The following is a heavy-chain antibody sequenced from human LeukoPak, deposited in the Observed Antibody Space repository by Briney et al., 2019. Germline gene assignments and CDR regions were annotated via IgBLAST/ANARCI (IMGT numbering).Heavy chain of an antibody. CDR2: INPSGGST. CDR3: ARDGVTIFGVVIIPGYYYYGMDV. CDR1: GYTFTSYY. Sequence: ASVTVSCKASGYTFTSYYMHWVRQAPGQGLEWMGIINPSGGSTSYAQKFQGRVTMTRDTSTSTVYMELSSLRSEDTAVYYCARDGVTIFGVVIIPGYYYYGMDVWGQGTTVTVSS. J-gene: IGHJ6*02. D-gene: IGHD3-3*01. V-gene: IGHV1-46*01.